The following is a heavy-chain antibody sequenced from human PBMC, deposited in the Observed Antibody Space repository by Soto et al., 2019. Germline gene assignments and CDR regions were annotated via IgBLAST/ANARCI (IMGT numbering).Heavy chain of an antibody. V-gene: IGHV1-46*03. J-gene: IGHJ3*02. CDR1: GYTFTSYY. CDR3: AREGPGYSSSWLPDPDAFDI. CDR2: INPSGGST. Sequence: ASVKVSCKASGYTFTSYYMHWVRQAPGQGLEWMGIINPSGGSTSYAQKFQGRVTMTRDTSTSTVYMELSSLRSEDTAVYYCAREGPGYSSSWLPDPDAFDIWGQGTMVTVS. D-gene: IGHD6-13*01.